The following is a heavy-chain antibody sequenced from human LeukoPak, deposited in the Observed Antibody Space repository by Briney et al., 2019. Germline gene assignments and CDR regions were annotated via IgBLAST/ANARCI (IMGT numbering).Heavy chain of an antibody. CDR1: GFIFDDYA. CDR2: INWNSGNT. Sequence: GRSLRLSCAASGFIFDDYAMYWVRQVPGKGLEWVSGINWNSGNTVYADSVKDRFIISRDNAKNSVYLQMNRLRAEDTAVYYCARSIGGFDYWGQGTLVTVSS. V-gene: IGHV3-9*01. J-gene: IGHJ4*02. D-gene: IGHD3-10*01. CDR3: ARSIGGFDY.